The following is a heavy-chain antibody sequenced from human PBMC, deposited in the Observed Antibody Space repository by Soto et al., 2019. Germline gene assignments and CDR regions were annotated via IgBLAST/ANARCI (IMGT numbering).Heavy chain of an antibody. J-gene: IGHJ6*02. CDR3: ARVVPRQYDNTWYYGMDV. D-gene: IGHD1-1*01. V-gene: IGHV3-11*01. CDR1: GFTFSDYY. Sequence: QLQLVESGGGLVQPGGSLRLSCAASGFTFSDYYMSWIRRAPGKGLEWLSSISSGGQGIYYADSLKGQFTISRDNAKNSLYLQRNSRRAEDTAIYYCARVVPRQYDNTWYYGMDVWGQGTTVTVS. CDR2: ISSGGQGI.